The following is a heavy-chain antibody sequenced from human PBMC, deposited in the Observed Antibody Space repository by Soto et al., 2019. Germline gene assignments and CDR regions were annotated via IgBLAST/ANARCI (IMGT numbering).Heavy chain of an antibody. CDR1: GFTFSSSW. CDR2: INNDGSST. Sequence: GGSLRLSCAASGFTFSSSWMHWVRQAPGKGLVWVSRINNDGSSTSYADSVKGRFTISRDNAKSTLYLQMNSLSAEDTAVYYCARVKGMGSSWYWFDPWGQGTLVTVSS. J-gene: IGHJ5*02. CDR3: ARVKGMGSSWYWFDP. V-gene: IGHV3-74*01. D-gene: IGHD6-13*01.